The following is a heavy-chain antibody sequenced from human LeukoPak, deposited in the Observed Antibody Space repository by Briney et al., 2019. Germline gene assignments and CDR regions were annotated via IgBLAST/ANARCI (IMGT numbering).Heavy chain of an antibody. V-gene: IGHV3-23*01. CDR1: GFTFSSFG. CDR2: ISSTGGTA. Sequence: GGSLRLSCAASGFTFSSFGMSWVRQAPGKGLEWVSAISSTGGTAYYADSVKGRFTISRDNSKNTLYLQMNSLRAEDTAVYYCAKGYAAMIVVVIPDYWGQGTLVTVSS. CDR3: AKGYAAMIVVVIPDY. D-gene: IGHD3-22*01. J-gene: IGHJ4*02.